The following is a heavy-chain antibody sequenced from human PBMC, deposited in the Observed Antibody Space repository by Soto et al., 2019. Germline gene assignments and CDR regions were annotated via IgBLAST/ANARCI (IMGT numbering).Heavy chain of an antibody. V-gene: IGHV5-51*01. D-gene: IGHD6-13*01. J-gene: IGHJ6*02. CDR3: AATSGYSSSRYYYGMDV. CDR2: IYPGDSDT. Sequence: GESLKISCKGSGYSFTSYWIGWVRQMPGKGLEWMGIIYPGDSDTRYSPSFQGQVTISADKSISTAYLQWSSLKASDTAMYYCAATSGYSSSRYYYGMDVWGQGTTVTVSS. CDR1: GYSFTSYW.